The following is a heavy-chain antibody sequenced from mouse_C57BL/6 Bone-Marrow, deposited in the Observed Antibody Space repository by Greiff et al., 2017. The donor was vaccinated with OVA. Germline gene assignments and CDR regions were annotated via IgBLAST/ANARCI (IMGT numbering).Heavy chain of an antibody. CDR3: ANHLLHCDY. D-gene: IGHD2-1*01. V-gene: IGHV1-81*01. CDR1: GYTFTSYG. Sequence: VHLVESGAELARPGASVKLSCKASGYTFTSYGISWVKQRTGQGLEWIGEIYPRSGNTYYNEKFKGKATLTADKSSSTAYMELRSLTSEDSAVYFCANHLLHCDYWGQGTTLTVSS. J-gene: IGHJ2*01. CDR2: IYPRSGNT.